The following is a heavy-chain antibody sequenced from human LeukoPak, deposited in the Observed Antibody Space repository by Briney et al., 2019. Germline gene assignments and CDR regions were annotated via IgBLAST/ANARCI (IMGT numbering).Heavy chain of an antibody. J-gene: IGHJ5*02. CDR1: GGSLNSDY. CDR3: ARVGGFHLQFDP. D-gene: IGHD3-16*01. V-gene: IGHV4-59*01. Sequence: SEPLSLTCTVSGGSLNSDYWSWIRQPPGKGLEWIGYIYHSGGTYYNPSLESRVTVSVDTSKKHFSLKLTSVTAADTAVYYCARVGGFHLQFDPWGQGTLVTVSS. CDR2: IYHSGGT.